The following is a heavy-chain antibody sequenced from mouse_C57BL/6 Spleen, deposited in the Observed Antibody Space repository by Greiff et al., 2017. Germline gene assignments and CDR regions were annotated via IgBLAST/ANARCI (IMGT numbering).Heavy chain of an antibody. J-gene: IGHJ2*01. CDR2: ISSGGSYT. CDR1: GFTFSSYG. CDR3: ARSELTGSSWFDY. D-gene: IGHD4-1*01. Sequence: VQLMESGGDLVKPGGSLKLSCAASGFTFSSYGMSWVRQTPDKRLEWVATISSGGSYTYYPDSVKGRFTISRDNAKSTLYLKMSSLKSEDTAMYYCARSELTGSSWFDYWGQGTTLTVSS. V-gene: IGHV5-6*01.